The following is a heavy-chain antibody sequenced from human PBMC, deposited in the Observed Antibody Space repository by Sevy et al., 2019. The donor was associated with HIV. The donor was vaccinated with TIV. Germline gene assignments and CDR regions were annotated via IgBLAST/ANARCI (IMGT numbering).Heavy chain of an antibody. V-gene: IGHV3-64*02. CDR2: ISSHGGST. Sequence: GGSLRLSCRASGFTFSTFAMHWVRQAPGKGLEYISSISSHGGSTYYEDSVKGRFTISRDNSKNTLDLQMGSLRADDKAVYYCARGDSSGWGGNYFDYWGQGTLVTVSS. J-gene: IGHJ4*02. CDR1: GFTFSTFA. D-gene: IGHD6-19*01. CDR3: ARGDSSGWGGNYFDY.